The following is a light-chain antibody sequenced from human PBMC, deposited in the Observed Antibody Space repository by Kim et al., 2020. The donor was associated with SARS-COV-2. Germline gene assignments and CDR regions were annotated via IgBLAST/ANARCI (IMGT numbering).Light chain of an antibody. V-gene: IGKV1-39*01. CDR2: AAS. CDR3: QQSFTLVT. Sequence: CAPVGDTISVTCRASQDIRTYVNWYQKKPGKAPKLLLYAASTSHAGVPSRFSGSGSGTHFTLTINHLQPEDFATYYCQQSFTLVTFGGGTKVDIK. CDR1: QDIRTY. J-gene: IGKJ4*01.